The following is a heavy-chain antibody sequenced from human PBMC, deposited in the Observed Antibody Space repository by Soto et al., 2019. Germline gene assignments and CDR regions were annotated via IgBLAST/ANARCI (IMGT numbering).Heavy chain of an antibody. J-gene: IGHJ2*01. CDR3: ARAPGYCSGGSCDYWYFDL. V-gene: IGHV1-18*01. CDR2: ISAYNGNT. CDR1: GYTFTSYG. Sequence: ASVKVSCKASGYTFTSYGISWVRQAPGQGLEWMGWISAYNGNTNYAQKLQGRVTMTTDTSTSTAYMGLRSLRSDDTAVYYCARAPGYCSGGSCDYWYFDLWGRGTLVTVSS. D-gene: IGHD2-15*01.